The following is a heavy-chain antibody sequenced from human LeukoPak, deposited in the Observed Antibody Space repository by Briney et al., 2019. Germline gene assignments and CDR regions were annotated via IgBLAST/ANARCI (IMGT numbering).Heavy chain of an antibody. D-gene: IGHD3-9*01. J-gene: IGHJ4*02. V-gene: IGHV3-11*01. CDR3: ARGGGGNSDFLTTSTGASLSFDY. Sequence: GGSLRLSCAASGFTFSDFYMSWIRQAPGKGLEWVSYISSSGTTIYYADSVKGRFTISRDNAKNSLSLQMNSLGAEDTAVYYCARGGGGNSDFLTTSTGASLSFDYWGQGALVTVSS. CDR2: ISSSGTTI. CDR1: GFTFSDFY.